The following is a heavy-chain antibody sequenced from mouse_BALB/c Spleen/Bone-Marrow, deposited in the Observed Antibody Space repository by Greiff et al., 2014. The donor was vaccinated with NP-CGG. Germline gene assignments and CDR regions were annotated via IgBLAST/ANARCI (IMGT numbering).Heavy chain of an antibody. V-gene: IGHV5-9-3*01. J-gene: IGHJ4*01. Sequence: VQLKESGGGLVKPGGSLKLSCAASGFTFSSYAMSWVRQTPEKRLEWVATINSGGSYTYYPDSVKGRFTISRDNAKSTLYLQMSSLRTEDAAMYYCARGDWDEAMDYWGQGTSVTVST. CDR3: ARGDWDEAMDY. CDR1: GFTFSSYA. D-gene: IGHD4-1*01. CDR2: INSGGSYT.